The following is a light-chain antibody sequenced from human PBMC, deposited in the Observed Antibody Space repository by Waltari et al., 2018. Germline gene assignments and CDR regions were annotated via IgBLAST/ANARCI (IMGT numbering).Light chain of an antibody. J-gene: IGLJ3*02. CDR2: EAS. CDR1: SSDGGGYNL. Sequence: QSALTQPASVSRSPGPSITIPCTGTSSDGGGYNLVSWYQQHPGKAPKLMIYEASKRPSGVSNRCSGSKSGNTASLTISVLQAEDEADYYCCSYAGSSTWVFGGGTKLTVL. V-gene: IGLV2-23*01. CDR3: CSYAGSSTWV.